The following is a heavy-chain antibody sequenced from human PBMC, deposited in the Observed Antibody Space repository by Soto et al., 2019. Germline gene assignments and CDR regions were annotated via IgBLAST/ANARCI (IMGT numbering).Heavy chain of an antibody. Sequence: SSVKVSCKASGYTFTSYGISWVRQAPGQGLEWMGWISAYNGNTNYAQKLQGRVTMTTDTSTSTAYMELRSLRSDDTAVYYCAREGIYDSRCYFDYSGQRTMVTVSS. CDR1: GYTFTSYG. CDR2: ISAYNGNT. J-gene: IGHJ4*02. D-gene: IGHD3-22*01. CDR3: AREGIYDSRCYFDY. V-gene: IGHV1-18*01.